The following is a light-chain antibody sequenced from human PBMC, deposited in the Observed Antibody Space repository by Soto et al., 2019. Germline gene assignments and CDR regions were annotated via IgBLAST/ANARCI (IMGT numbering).Light chain of an antibody. CDR1: QTVRNN. J-gene: IGKJ1*01. CDR2: GAS. CDR3: QQGNTWPWT. Sequence: EFVLTQSPGTLSLSPGERATLSCRASQTVRNNYLAWYQQKPGQAPRLLIYGASTRATGIPARFSGSGSGTEFTLTISSLQSEDFAFYYCQQGNTWPWTFGQGTKVDNK. V-gene: IGKV3-15*01.